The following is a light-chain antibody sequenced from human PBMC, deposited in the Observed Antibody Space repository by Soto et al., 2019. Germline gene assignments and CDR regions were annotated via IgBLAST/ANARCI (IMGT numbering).Light chain of an antibody. CDR2: GVK. J-gene: IGLJ1*01. CDR1: GRDIGAYDY. V-gene: IGLV2-14*01. Sequence: QSALTQPASVSGSPGQSITISCTGSGRDIGAYDYVYWYQQHPGKAPKLLIYGVKNRPSGVSYRFSASKSAFTASLTIAGLHAEDEAHYYCSSYKTRYVYVFGPGTKLTVL. CDR3: SSYKTRYVYV.